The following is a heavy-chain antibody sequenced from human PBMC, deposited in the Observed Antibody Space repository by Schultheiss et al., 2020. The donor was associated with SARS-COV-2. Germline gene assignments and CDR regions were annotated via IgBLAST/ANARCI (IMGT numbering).Heavy chain of an antibody. CDR2: IYYSGST. Sequence: SETLSLTCTVSGCSISSYYWSWIRQPPGKGLEWIGYIYYSGSTNYNPSLKSRVTISVDTSKNQFSLKLSSVTAADTAVYYCARGGPVDYWGQGTLVTVSS. V-gene: IGHV4-59*01. D-gene: IGHD2-15*01. CDR3: ARGGPVDY. CDR1: GCSISSYY. J-gene: IGHJ4*02.